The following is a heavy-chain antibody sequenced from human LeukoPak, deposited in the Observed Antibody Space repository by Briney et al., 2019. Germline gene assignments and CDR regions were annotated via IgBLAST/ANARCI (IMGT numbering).Heavy chain of an antibody. D-gene: IGHD6-19*01. Sequence: GGSLRLSCAASGFTFSSYEMNWVRQAPGKGLEWVSVIYSGGSTYYADSVKGRFTISRDNSKNTLYLQMNSLRAEDTAVYYCAIDFHRVHSGWFTDYYYYYMDVWGKGTTVIVSS. J-gene: IGHJ6*03. CDR1: GFTFSSYE. V-gene: IGHV3-53*01. CDR2: IYSGGST. CDR3: AIDFHRVHSGWFTDYYYYYMDV.